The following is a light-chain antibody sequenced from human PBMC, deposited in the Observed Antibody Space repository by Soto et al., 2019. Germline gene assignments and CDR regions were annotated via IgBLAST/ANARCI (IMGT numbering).Light chain of an antibody. CDR1: QNIAGN. CDR3: QQYGSSGT. J-gene: IGKJ1*01. CDR2: NAS. V-gene: IGKV3-15*01. Sequence: DIVMTQYPPPLSASPGERVTLSCRASQNIAGNLAWYQQKPGQAPRLLIDNASTRATGVPARFSGSGSGTVFTLTISRLEPEDFAVYYCQQYGSSGTLGQGTKVDIK.